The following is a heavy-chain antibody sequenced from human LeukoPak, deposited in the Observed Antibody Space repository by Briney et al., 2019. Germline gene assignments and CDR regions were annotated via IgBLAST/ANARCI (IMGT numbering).Heavy chain of an antibody. CDR3: ARQTGSYFSYFDY. CDR1: GRSISSYY. Sequence: SETLSLTCTVSGRSISSYYWSWIRQPPGKGLEWIGYIYYSGSTNYNPSLKSRVTISVDTPKNQFSLKLSSVTAADTSVYYCARQTGSYFSYFDYWGQGTLVTVSS. V-gene: IGHV4-59*08. CDR2: IYYSGST. D-gene: IGHD1-26*01. J-gene: IGHJ4*02.